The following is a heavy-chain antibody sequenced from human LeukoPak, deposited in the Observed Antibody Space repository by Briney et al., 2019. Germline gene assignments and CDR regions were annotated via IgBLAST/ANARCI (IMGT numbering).Heavy chain of an antibody. J-gene: IGHJ6*02. CDR3: ARDCSSTSCYPNYYGMDV. Sequence: PSETLSLTCTVSGGSISSYYWSWIRQPAGKGLEWIGRIYTSGSTNYNPSLKSRVTMSVDTSKNQFSLKLSSVTAADTAVYYCARDCSSTSCYPNYYGMDVWGQGTTVTVSS. CDR1: GGSISSYY. D-gene: IGHD2-2*01. CDR2: IYTSGST. V-gene: IGHV4-4*07.